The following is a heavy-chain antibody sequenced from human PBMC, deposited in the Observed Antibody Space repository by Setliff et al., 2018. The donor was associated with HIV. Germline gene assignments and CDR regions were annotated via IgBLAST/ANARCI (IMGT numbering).Heavy chain of an antibody. CDR2: IGSAGDRTI. V-gene: IGHV3-48*03. CDR1: GFTFSSYE. CDR3: AKDGISGGAYPPYYFDY. D-gene: IGHD2-15*01. J-gene: IGHJ4*01. Sequence: GGSLRLSCEGSGFTFSSYEMNWVRQAPGEGLEWLSYIGSAGDRTIYYADSVKGRFTISRDNSKNTLYLLMNGLRVEDTAVYYCAKDGISGGAYPPYYFDYWGHGTLVTVSS.